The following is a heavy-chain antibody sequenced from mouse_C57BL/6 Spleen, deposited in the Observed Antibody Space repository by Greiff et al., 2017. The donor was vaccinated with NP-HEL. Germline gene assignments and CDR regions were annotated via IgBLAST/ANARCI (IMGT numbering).Heavy chain of an antibody. V-gene: IGHV1-26*01. CDR2: INPNNGGT. CDR3: ARGRGFYYDYDPYFDY. Sequence: EVQLQQSGPELVKPGASVKISCKASGYTFTDYYMNWVKQSHGKSLEWIGDINPNNGGTSYNQKFKGKATLTVDKSSSTAYMELRSLTSEDSAVYYCARGRGFYYDYDPYFDYWGQGTTLTVSS. J-gene: IGHJ2*01. D-gene: IGHD2-4*01. CDR1: GYTFTDYY.